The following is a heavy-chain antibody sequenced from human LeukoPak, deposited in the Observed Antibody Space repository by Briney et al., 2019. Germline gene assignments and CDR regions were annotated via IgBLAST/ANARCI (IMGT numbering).Heavy chain of an antibody. CDR2: ISASGTT. CDR3: ARAASGDAVDFYGSGRRFYSYYMDV. Sequence: PSETLSLTCTVSGASISSGNYFWSWIRQPAGKGLEWIGRISASGTTNSNPALKSRVTMSVDSSKKQFSLNLSSVTAADTAVYYCARAASGDAVDFYGSGRRFYSYYMDVWGKGATVTISS. CDR1: GASISSGNYF. V-gene: IGHV4-61*02. D-gene: IGHD3-10*01. J-gene: IGHJ6*03.